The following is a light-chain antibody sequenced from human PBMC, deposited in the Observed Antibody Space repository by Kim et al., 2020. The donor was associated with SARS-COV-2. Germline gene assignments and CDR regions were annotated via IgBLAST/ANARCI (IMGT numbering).Light chain of an antibody. CDR2: QDS. CDR3: QAWDSSTVV. V-gene: IGLV3-1*01. CDR1: KWGDKY. Sequence: ASPGQTASITCSGNKWGDKYACWYQQKPGQSPVLVIYQDSKRPSGIPGRFSGSNSGNTATLTISRTQAMDEADYYCQAWDSSTVVFGGGTQLTVL. J-gene: IGLJ2*01.